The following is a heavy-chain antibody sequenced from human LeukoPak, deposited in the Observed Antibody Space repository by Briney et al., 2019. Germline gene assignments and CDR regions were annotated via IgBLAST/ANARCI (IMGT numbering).Heavy chain of an antibody. D-gene: IGHD5/OR15-5a*01. CDR2: IIPIFGTA. J-gene: IGHJ6*03. Sequence: ASVKVSCKSSGGTFSSYAISWVRQAPGQGLELMGGIIPIFGTANYAQKFQGRVTITTDESTSTAYMELSSLRSEDTAVYYCARGYQVYAWRDYYYYMDVWGKGTTVTVSS. CDR1: GGTFSSYA. CDR3: ARGYQVYAWRDYYYYMDV. V-gene: IGHV1-69*05.